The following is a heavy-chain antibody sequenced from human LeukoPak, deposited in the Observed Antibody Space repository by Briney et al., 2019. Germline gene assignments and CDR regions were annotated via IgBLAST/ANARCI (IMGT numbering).Heavy chain of an antibody. V-gene: IGHV1-69*02. Sequence: GASVKVSCKASGGTFSSHTISWVRQAPGQGLEWMGRIIPILGIANYAQKFQGRVTITADKSTSTAYMELSSLRSEDTAVYYCARGIVRGFVVVPAALYGMDVWGQGTTVTVSS. CDR2: IIPILGIA. D-gene: IGHD2-2*01. CDR3: ARGIVRGFVVVPAALYGMDV. CDR1: GGTFSSHT. J-gene: IGHJ6*02.